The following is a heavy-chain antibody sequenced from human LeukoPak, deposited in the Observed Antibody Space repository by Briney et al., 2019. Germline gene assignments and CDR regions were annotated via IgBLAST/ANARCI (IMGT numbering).Heavy chain of an antibody. CDR2: IYYSGST. CDR1: GGSISSYY. Sequence: ASETLSLTCTVSGGSISSYYWSWIRQPPGKGLEWIGYIYYSGSTNYNPSLKSRVTISVDTSKNQFSLKLSSVTAADTAVYYCARIGSSSCPDCNYWGQGTLVTVSS. J-gene: IGHJ4*02. V-gene: IGHV4-59*12. CDR3: ARIGSSSCPDCNY. D-gene: IGHD6-13*01.